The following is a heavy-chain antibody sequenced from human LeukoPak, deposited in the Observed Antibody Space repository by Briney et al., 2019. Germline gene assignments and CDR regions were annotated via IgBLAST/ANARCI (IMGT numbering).Heavy chain of an antibody. D-gene: IGHD5-24*01. CDR3: ARALGVEMATTNWYFDL. Sequence: SETLSLTCTVSGGSISSSSYYWGWIRQPPGKGLKWIGNIYYSGSTYYNPSLKSRVTISVDTSKNQFSLKLNSMTAADTAVYYCARALGVEMATTNWYFDLWGRGTLVTVSS. J-gene: IGHJ2*01. CDR1: GGSISSSSYY. CDR2: IYYSGST. V-gene: IGHV4-39*07.